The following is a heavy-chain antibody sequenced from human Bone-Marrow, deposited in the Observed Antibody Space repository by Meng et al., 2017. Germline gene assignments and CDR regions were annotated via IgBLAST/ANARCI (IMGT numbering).Heavy chain of an antibody. Sequence: ASVKVSCKASGYTFTSYAMHWVRQAPGQRLEWMGWINAGNGNTKYSQKFQGRVTITRDTSASTAYMELSSLRSEDTAVYYYARDLTDSSGWYGSKNHDAFDIWGQGTMVTVSS. V-gene: IGHV1-3*01. D-gene: IGHD6-19*01. J-gene: IGHJ3*02. CDR2: INAGNGNT. CDR1: GYTFTSYA. CDR3: ARDLTDSSGWYGSKNHDAFDI.